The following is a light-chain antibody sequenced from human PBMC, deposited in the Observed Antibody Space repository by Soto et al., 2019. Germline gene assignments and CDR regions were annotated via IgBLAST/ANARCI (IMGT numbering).Light chain of an antibody. CDR3: CSYAGSYTFVV. CDR2: DVS. Sequence: QSVLTQPRSVSGSPGQSVTISCTGTSSDVGGYNYVSWYQQHPGKAPKLMIYDVSKRPSGVPDRFSGSNSGNTASLTISGLQAEDEADYYCCSYAGSYTFVVFGGGTQLTVL. J-gene: IGLJ2*01. V-gene: IGLV2-11*01. CDR1: SSDVGGYNY.